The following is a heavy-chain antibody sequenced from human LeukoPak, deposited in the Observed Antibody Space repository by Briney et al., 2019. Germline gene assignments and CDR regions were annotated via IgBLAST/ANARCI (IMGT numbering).Heavy chain of an antibody. V-gene: IGHV3-30*02. CDR2: ISYDGSNK. D-gene: IGHD6-19*01. Sequence: GGSLRLSCAASGFTFSSYGMHWVRQAPGKGLEWVAVISYDGSNKYYADSVKGRFTISRDNSKNTLYLQMNSLRAEDTAVYYCAKDDSSDWYYFDYWGQGTLVTVSS. J-gene: IGHJ4*02. CDR1: GFTFSSYG. CDR3: AKDDSSDWYYFDY.